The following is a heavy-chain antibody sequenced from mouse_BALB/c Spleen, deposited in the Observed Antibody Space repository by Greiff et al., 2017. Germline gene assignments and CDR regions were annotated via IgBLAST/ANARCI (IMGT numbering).Heavy chain of an antibody. CDR2: IRNKANGYTT. J-gene: IGHJ1*01. V-gene: IGHV7-3*02. CDR3: ARDTPIDYYGYFDV. CDR1: GFTFTDYY. D-gene: IGHD2-4*01. Sequence: EVKLMESGGGLVQPGGSLRLSCATSGFTFTDYYMSWVRQPPGKALEWLGFIRNKANGYTTEYSASVKGRFTISRDNSQSILYLQMNTLRAEDSATYYCARDTPIDYYGYFDVWGAGTTVTVSS.